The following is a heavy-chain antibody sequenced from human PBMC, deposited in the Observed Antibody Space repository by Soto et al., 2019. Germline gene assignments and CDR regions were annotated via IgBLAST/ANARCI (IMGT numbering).Heavy chain of an antibody. D-gene: IGHD2-2*01. CDR3: ARVLLSYCSSTTCRNYAFDI. Sequence: GSSVKGYCKGAVYTLTGDYMDWGRQAKGKGVERLAWITPNIVGTNYAQMFQAWVTMTRDTSISTAYMELSRLRSDDTAVYYCARVLLSYCSSTTCRNYAFDISAQATMVSVS. CDR2: ITPNIVGT. J-gene: IGHJ3*02. V-gene: IGHV1-2*04. CDR1: VYTLTGDY.